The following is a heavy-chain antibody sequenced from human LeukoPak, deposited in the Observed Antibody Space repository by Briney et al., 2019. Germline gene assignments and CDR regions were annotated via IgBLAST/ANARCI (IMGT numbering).Heavy chain of an antibody. D-gene: IGHD3-10*01. CDR1: GGSISSGSYY. CDR3: ARESVTVVRGASVQVDY. Sequence: SQTLSLTCTVSGGSISSGSYYWSWIRQPAGKGLEWIGRIYTSGSTNYNPSLKSRVTISVDTSKNQFSLKLSSVTAADTAVYYCARESVTVVRGASVQVDYWGQGTLVTVSS. J-gene: IGHJ4*02. CDR2: IYTSGST. V-gene: IGHV4-61*02.